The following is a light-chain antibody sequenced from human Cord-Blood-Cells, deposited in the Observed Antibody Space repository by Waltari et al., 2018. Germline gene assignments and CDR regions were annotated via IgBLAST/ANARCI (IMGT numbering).Light chain of an antibody. CDR1: SSDVGGYNN. J-gene: IGLJ1*01. V-gene: IGLV2-11*01. CDR3: CSYAGSYTYV. CDR2: DVS. Sequence: QSALTQTRYMSGSPGQSVTIPCTGTSSDVGGYNNASWYQQHPGKAPKLMIYDVSKRPSGVPDRFSGSKSGNTASLTISGLQAEDEADYYCCSYAGSYTYVFGTGTKVTVL.